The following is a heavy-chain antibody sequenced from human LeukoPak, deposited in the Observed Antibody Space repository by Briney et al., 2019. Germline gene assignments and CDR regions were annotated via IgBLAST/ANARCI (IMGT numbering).Heavy chain of an antibody. CDR2: INTDGSIT. J-gene: IGHJ4*02. D-gene: IGHD3-10*01. Sequence: GGSLRLSCAASGFTFSDYWIHWVRQAPGKGLVWVSRINTDGSITNYADSVKGRFSISRDNAKNTLYLQMSNLRAEDTAVYYCARDRGPRTGFMVREAYDYWGQGTLVTVSS. V-gene: IGHV3-74*01. CDR3: ARDRGPRTGFMVREAYDY. CDR1: GFTFSDYW.